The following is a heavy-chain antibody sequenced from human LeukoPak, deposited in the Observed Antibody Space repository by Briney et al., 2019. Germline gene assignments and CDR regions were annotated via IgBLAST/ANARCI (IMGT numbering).Heavy chain of an antibody. D-gene: IGHD3-3*01. Sequence: SETLSLTCTVSGGSISNYYWSWIRQPPGKGLEWIGYIHYSGSTNYNPSLKSRVTTSVDTSKNQLSLELSSVTAADTAVYYCARHWSGWKYFDYWGQGTLVTVSS. J-gene: IGHJ4*02. CDR2: IHYSGST. V-gene: IGHV4-59*08. CDR3: ARHWSGWKYFDY. CDR1: GGSISNYY.